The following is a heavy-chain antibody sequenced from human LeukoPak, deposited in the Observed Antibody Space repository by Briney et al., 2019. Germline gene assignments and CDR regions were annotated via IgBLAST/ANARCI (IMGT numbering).Heavy chain of an antibody. V-gene: IGHV4-59*01. Sequence: SETLSLTRTVSGDSMRGYYWSWIRQPPGKGLEWIGYIYYSGSTNYNPSLKSRVTISVDTSKNQFSLKLSSVTAADTAVYYCARREDYGDYVGFDPWGQGTLVTVSS. CDR2: IYYSGST. CDR3: ARREDYGDYVGFDP. D-gene: IGHD4-17*01. J-gene: IGHJ5*02. CDR1: GDSMRGYY.